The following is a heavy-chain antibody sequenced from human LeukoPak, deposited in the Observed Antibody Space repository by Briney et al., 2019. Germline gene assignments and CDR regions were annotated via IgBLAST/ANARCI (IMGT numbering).Heavy chain of an antibody. J-gene: IGHJ4*02. Sequence: SETLSLTCSVSGGSITTFLWNWIRQPPGKGLEWIGSIYYTGNTHYNSSLKSRVTVSQDTSRNRVSLKLTSVTAADTAVYYCARGPLYEYHSGTFVNWGQGTLVTVSS. CDR2: IYYTGNT. CDR1: GGSITTFL. V-gene: IGHV4-59*01. D-gene: IGHD3-10*01. CDR3: ARGPLYEYHSGTFVN.